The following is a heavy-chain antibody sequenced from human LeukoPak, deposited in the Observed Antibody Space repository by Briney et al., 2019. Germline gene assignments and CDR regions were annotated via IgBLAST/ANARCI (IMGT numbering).Heavy chain of an antibody. J-gene: IGHJ5*02. D-gene: IGHD6-13*01. CDR1: GYTFTGYY. CDR3: ARDREVSSSWYNWFDP. CDR2: INPNSGGT. V-gene: IGHV1-2*02. Sequence: ASVKVSCKASGYTFTGYYMHWVRQAPGQGLEWMGWINPNSGGTNYAQKFQGRVTMTRDTPISTAYMELSRLRSDDTAVYYCARDREVSSSWYNWFDPWGQGTLVTVSS.